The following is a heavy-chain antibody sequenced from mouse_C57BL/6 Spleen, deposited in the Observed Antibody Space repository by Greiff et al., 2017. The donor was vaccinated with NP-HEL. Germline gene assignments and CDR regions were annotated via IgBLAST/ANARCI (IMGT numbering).Heavy chain of an antibody. V-gene: IGHV7-1*01. CDR2: SRNKANDYTT. J-gene: IGHJ2*01. Sequence: EVQLVESGGGLVQSGRSLRLSCATSGFTFSDFYMEWVRQAPGKGLEWIAASRNKANDYTTEYSASVKGRFIVSRDTSQSILYLQMNALRAEDTAIYYSARANLYYFDYWGQGTTLTVSS. D-gene: IGHD4-1*01. CDR1: GFTFSDFY. CDR3: ARANLYYFDY.